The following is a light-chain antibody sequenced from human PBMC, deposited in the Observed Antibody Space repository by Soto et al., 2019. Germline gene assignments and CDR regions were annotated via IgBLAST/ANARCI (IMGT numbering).Light chain of an antibody. V-gene: IGKV2-28*01. CDR1: QSLLDSKGYNL. CDR2: LGS. CDR3: TQTLHTPLT. Sequence: DIGMTQSPLSLTVTSGEPASISCRSSQSLLDSKGYNLLDCYLQKPGQSRQLLLYLGSNRASGVPHRFRCSASRTDFTLNISILQTEHIGGYYCTQTLHTPLTFGQGPEV. J-gene: IGKJ1*01.